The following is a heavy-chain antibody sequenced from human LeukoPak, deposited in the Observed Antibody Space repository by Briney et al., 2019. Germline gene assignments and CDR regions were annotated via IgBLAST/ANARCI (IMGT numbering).Heavy chain of an antibody. CDR1: GGSFSGYY. CDR2: INHSGST. V-gene: IGHV4-34*01. J-gene: IGHJ6*03. CDR3: ATQNRIRYFDWLYSYYYYMDV. D-gene: IGHD3-9*01. Sequence: SETLSLTCAVYGGSFSGYYWSWIRQPPGKGLEWIGEINHSGSTNYNPSLKSRVTISVDTSKNQFSLKLSSVTAADTAVYYCATQNRIRYFDWLYSYYYYMDVWGKGTTVTISS.